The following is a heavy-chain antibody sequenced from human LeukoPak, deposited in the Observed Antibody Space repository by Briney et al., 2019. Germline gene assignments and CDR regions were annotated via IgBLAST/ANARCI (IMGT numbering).Heavy chain of an antibody. CDR3: ATRSGYSSGHVGWCFDL. J-gene: IGHJ2*01. CDR1: GGSITNTNYY. D-gene: IGHD5-18*01. Sequence: PSETLSLTCNVSGGSITNTNYYWGWVRQPPGKGLEWIASMYYSGDGYYNPSLKSRVTISVDTSKNQFSLKLSSVTAADTGLYYCATRSGYSSGHVGWCFDLWGRGTLVTASS. CDR2: MYYSGDG. V-gene: IGHV4-39*01.